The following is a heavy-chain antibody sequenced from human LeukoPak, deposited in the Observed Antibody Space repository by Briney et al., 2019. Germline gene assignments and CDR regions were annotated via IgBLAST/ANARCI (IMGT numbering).Heavy chain of an antibody. J-gene: IGHJ3*02. Sequence: GESLKISCKGSGYSFTSYWIGWVRQMPGKGLEWMGIIYPGDSDTRYSPSFQGQVTISADKSISTAYLQWSSLKASDTAMYYCARGDYDILTGYPSAFDIWGQGTMVTVSS. D-gene: IGHD3-9*01. CDR2: IYPGDSDT. V-gene: IGHV5-51*01. CDR3: ARGDYDILTGYPSAFDI. CDR1: GYSFTSYW.